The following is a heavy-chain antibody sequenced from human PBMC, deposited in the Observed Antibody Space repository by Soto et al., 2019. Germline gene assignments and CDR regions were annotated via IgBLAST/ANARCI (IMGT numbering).Heavy chain of an antibody. J-gene: IGHJ4*02. CDR3: ARGLVEWSIAL. CDR2: IYNDGGT. CDR1: GDSINSGAYY. Sequence: NPSETLSLTCAVSGDSINSGAYYWTWVRQHPGKGLEWIGTIYNDGGTDYSPSLKSRVSMSMDTSKNQFSLRLPSVTAADMAVYFCARGLVEWSIALWGQGTLVTVSS. V-gene: IGHV4-31*11. D-gene: IGHD3-3*01.